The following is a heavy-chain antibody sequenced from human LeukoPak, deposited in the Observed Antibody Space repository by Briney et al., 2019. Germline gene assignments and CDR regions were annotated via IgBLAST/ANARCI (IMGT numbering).Heavy chain of an antibody. V-gene: IGHV1-2*02. Sequence: ASVKVSCKASGYTFTGYYMHWVRQAPGHWLEWMGWINRNSGGTNYAQNLQRRVTITTDTSTSKAYMALRSLRSDDTAVYYCARCSSTSCAEFGYLQHWGQGTLVTVSS. CDR1: GYTFTGYY. D-gene: IGHD2-2*01. CDR2: INRNSGGT. CDR3: ARCSSTSCAEFGYLQH. J-gene: IGHJ1*01.